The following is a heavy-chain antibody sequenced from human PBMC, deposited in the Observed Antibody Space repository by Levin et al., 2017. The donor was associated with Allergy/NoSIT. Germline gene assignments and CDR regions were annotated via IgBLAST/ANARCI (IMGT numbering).Heavy chain of an antibody. D-gene: IGHD1-1*01. CDR3: ARESRNGGRSTHYMDV. CDR1: GGSISSYY. Sequence: PETLSLTCTVSGGSISSYYWSWIRQPPGKGLEWIGYIYYSGSTNYNPSLKSRVTISVDTSKNQFSLKLSSVTAADTAVYYCARESRNGGRSTHYMDVWGKGTTVTVSS. CDR2: IYYSGST. J-gene: IGHJ6*03. V-gene: IGHV4-59*01.